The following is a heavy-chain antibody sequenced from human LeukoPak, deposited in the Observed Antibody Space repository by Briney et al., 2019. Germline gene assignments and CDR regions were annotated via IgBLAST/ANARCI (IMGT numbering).Heavy chain of an antibody. D-gene: IGHD3-22*01. CDR3: AKEGRPNSGGGYYDY. J-gene: IGHJ4*02. CDR1: GFSFSSYA. CDR2: VNENGGRT. Sequence: GGSLRLSCAASGFSFSSYAMGWVRQAPGKGLEWVSTVNENGGRTYYADSVKGRFTMSRDNSKDTLYLQMNSLRAEDTAVYYCAKEGRPNSGGGYYDYWGQGTRVTVSS. V-gene: IGHV3-23*01.